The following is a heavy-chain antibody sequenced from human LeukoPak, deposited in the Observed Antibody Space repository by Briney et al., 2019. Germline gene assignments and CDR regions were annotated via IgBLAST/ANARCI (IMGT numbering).Heavy chain of an antibody. D-gene: IGHD1-26*01. J-gene: IGHJ4*02. V-gene: IGHV3-48*04. CDR1: GFTFSGFS. CDR2: NSSSSSTI. CDR3: ARVRGSYSADY. Sequence: GGSLRLSCAASGFTFSGFSMTWVRQAPGKGLEWPSFNSSSSSTIYYADSVKGRVTISRDNAKNSLYLQMSSLRAEDTALYYCARVRGSYSADYWGQGTLITVSS.